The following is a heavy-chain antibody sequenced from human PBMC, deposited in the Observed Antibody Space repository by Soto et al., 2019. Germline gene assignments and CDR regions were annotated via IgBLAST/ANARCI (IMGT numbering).Heavy chain of an antibody. D-gene: IGHD3-22*01. V-gene: IGHV3-21*01. CDR3: ASEPTYYYDSSGYYPLPFDY. CDR2: ISSSSSYI. Sequence: PGGSLRLSCAASGFTFISYSMNWVRQAPGKGLEWVSSISSSSSYIYYADSVKGRFTISRDNAKNSLYLQMNSLRAEDTAVYYCASEPTYYYDSSGYYPLPFDYWGQGTLVTVSS. CDR1: GFTFISYS. J-gene: IGHJ4*02.